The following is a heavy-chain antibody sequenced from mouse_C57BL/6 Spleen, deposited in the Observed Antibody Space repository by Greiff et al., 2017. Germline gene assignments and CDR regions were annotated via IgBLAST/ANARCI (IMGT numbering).Heavy chain of an antibody. CDR2: ISYSGST. CDR1: GYSITSGYD. V-gene: IGHV3-1*01. J-gene: IGHJ3*01. D-gene: IGHD2-4*01. CDR3: ARVGDYDGFAY. Sequence: EVQLVESGPGMVKPSQSLSLTCTVTGYSITSGYDWHWIRHFPGNKLEWMGYISYSGSTNYNPSLKSRISITHDTSKNHFFLKLNSVTTEDTATYYCARVGDYDGFAYWGQGTLVTVSA.